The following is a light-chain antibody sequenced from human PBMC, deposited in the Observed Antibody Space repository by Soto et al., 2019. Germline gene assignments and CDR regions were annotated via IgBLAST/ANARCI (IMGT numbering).Light chain of an antibody. Sequence: DIQMIQSPSSLSAPVGDRVTITCQASQDIKNYLNWYQQKPGKAPKLLIYDVSNLETGVPSRFSGSGSGTHFSLTISSLQPEDVATYYCQHYDHLPPLTFGGGTRVQIK. CDR2: DVS. J-gene: IGKJ4*01. CDR3: QHYDHLPPLT. CDR1: QDIKNY. V-gene: IGKV1-33*01.